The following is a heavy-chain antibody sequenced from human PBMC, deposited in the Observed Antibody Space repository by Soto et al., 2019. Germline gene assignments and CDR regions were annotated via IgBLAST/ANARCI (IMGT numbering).Heavy chain of an antibody. V-gene: IGHV4-39*01. D-gene: IGHD6-13*01. CDR1: GGSISSRSYY. CDR3: ARHKDTSSRYLLPDF. CDR2: IYYSGNA. J-gene: IGHJ4*02. Sequence: ETLSLTCTVSGGSISSRSYYWGWIRQPPGKGLEWIGSIYYSGNAYYNPSLKSRVAVSVDTSKNQFSLKVTSVTATDTAVYYCARHKDTSSRYLLPDFWGQGTLVTVSS.